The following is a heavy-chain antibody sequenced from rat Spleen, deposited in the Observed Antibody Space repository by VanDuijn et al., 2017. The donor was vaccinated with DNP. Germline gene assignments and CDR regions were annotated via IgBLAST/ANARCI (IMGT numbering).Heavy chain of an antibody. V-gene: IGHV2-32*01. Sequence: QVQLKESGPGLVQPSQTLSLTCTVAGFSLTGYNVHWIRQPPGKGLEWMGIMWNHGDTAYNSALKSRLSISRDTSQSQVFLKMNSVQTEDSAMYFCARSLATVVPTGAMDVWGQGTSVTVSS. CDR2: MWNHGDT. CDR3: ARSLATVVPTGAMDV. J-gene: IGHJ4*01. CDR1: GFSLTGYN. D-gene: IGHD1-3*01.